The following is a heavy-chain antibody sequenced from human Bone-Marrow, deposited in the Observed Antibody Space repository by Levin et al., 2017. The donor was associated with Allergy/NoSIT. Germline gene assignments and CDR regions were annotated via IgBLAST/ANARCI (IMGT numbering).Heavy chain of an antibody. J-gene: IGHJ4*02. CDR3: ALGKIVVVNDY. V-gene: IGHV4-39*01. Sequence: PSETLSLTCTVSGGSISSSSYYWGWIRQPPGKGLEWIGSIYYSGSTYYNPSLKSRVTISVDTSKNQFSLKLSSVTAADTAVYYCALGKIVVVNDYWGQGTLVTVSS. D-gene: IGHD2-15*01. CDR1: GGSISSSSYY. CDR2: IYYSGST.